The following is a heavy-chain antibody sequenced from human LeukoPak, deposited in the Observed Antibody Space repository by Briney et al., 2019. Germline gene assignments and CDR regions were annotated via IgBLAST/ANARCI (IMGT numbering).Heavy chain of an antibody. CDR3: ARRSPNYYFDY. V-gene: IGHV3-21*01. Sequence: GGSLRLSCAASGFTFSSYTMNWVRQAPGKGLEWVSSISSSSTYIYYADSVKGRFTISRDNAKNSLYLQMNSLRAEDTAVYYCARRSPNYYFDYWGQGTPVTVSS. J-gene: IGHJ4*02. CDR1: GFTFSSYT. CDR2: ISSSSTYI.